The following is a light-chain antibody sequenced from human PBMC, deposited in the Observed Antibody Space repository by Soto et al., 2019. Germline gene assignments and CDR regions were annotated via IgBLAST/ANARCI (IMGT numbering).Light chain of an antibody. CDR2: DTS. Sequence: EIELTQSPSTLSFSPGERSTLSFVASQSVSSSLAWYQQKHGQAPRLLISDTSNRATGIPARFSGSGSGTGFTLTISSLQPEDFATYYCQQSYRTPPITFGQGTRLEIK. CDR3: QQSYRTPPIT. V-gene: IGKV3-11*01. J-gene: IGKJ5*01. CDR1: QSVSSS.